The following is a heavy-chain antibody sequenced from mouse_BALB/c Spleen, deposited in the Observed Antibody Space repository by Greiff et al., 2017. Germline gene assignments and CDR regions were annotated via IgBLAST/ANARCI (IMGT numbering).Heavy chain of an antibody. D-gene: IGHD1-2*01. Sequence: VQLQQSGAELVKPGASVKLSCTASGFNIKDTYMHWVKQRPEQGLEWIGRIDPANGNTKYDPKFQGKATITADTSSNTAYLQLSSLTSEDTAVYYCALTTAKGYYAMDYWGQGTSVTVSS. CDR2: IDPANGNT. CDR3: ALTTAKGYYAMDY. J-gene: IGHJ4*01. CDR1: GFNIKDTY. V-gene: IGHV14-3*02.